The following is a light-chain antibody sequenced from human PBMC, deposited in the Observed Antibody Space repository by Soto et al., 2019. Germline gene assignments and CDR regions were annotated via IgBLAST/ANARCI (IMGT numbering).Light chain of an antibody. CDR3: QQRSNWPPIT. J-gene: IGKJ5*01. V-gene: IGKV3-11*01. CDR2: GSS. Sequence: EIVLTQSPATLSLSPGERDNLSCRASPTVISYLAWYQQKPGQAPRLLIYGSSNRATGIPARFSGSGSGTDFTPTTSSLEPEDVEVYYCQQRSNWPPITFGQGTRLEIK. CDR1: PTVISY.